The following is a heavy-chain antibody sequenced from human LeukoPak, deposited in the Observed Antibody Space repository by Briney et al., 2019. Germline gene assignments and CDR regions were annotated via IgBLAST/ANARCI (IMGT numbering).Heavy chain of an antibody. Sequence: GGSLRLSCAASGFTFDDYGMSWVRQAPGKGLEWVSYISSGGSATYYADSVKGRFTISRDSAKNSLYLQMNSLRAEDTAVYYCARYSSGWSTLDYWGQGTLVTVSS. V-gene: IGHV3-48*03. D-gene: IGHD6-19*01. CDR3: ARYSSGWSTLDY. CDR2: ISSGGSAT. J-gene: IGHJ4*02. CDR1: GFTFDDYG.